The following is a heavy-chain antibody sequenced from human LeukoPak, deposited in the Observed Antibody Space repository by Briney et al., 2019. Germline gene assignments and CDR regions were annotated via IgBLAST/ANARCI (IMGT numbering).Heavy chain of an antibody. D-gene: IGHD3-10*01. V-gene: IGHV3-23*01. CDR2: ISGSGGST. Sequence: GSLSLSCAASGFTFSSYAMTWLRQAPGKGLEWISGISGSGGSTYYAYSMKRRFTISRDNSKNTLYMQRNVPAAEAAALYYCAQRWGDDTYYFDFWGQGTLVPVSS. CDR3: AQRWGDDTYYFDF. J-gene: IGHJ4*02. CDR1: GFTFSSYA.